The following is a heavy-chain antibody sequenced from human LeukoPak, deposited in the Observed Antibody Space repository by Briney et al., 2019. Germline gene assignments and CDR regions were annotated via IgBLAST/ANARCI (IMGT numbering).Heavy chain of an antibody. V-gene: IGHV3-30*18. Sequence: GRSLRLSCAASGFTFSSYGMHWVRQAPGKGLEWVAVIGDDGSIKYYVDFAKGRFIISRDNSKNTLYLQMDSLRAEDTAVYYCAKESYNGPGNCFDYWGQGTLVTVSS. J-gene: IGHJ4*02. CDR2: IGDDGSIK. D-gene: IGHD3-10*01. CDR1: GFTFSSYG. CDR3: AKESYNGPGNCFDY.